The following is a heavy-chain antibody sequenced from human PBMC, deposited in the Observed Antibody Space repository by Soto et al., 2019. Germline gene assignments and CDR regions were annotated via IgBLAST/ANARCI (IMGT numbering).Heavy chain of an antibody. J-gene: IGHJ4*02. CDR3: ARGAEAADGTWLFDS. V-gene: IGHV4-34*01. D-gene: IGHD6-13*01. CDR2: ISHRGSP. CDR1: GGSFRGYY. Sequence: SETLSLTCAVYGGSFRGYYWTWIRQPPGKGLEWIGEISHRGSPNYNPSLKSRVTISVDTSKNQFSLKLSSVTAADTAVYYCARGAEAADGTWLFDSWSQGALVTVSS.